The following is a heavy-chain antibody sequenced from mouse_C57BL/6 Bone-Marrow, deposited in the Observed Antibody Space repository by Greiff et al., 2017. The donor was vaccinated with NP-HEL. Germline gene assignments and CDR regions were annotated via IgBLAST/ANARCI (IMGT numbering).Heavy chain of an antibody. CDR2: IYPGSGST. J-gene: IGHJ1*03. CDR3: AFFYGSSPRWYFDD. Sequence: QVQLQQPGAELVKPGASVKMSCKASGYTFTSYWITWVKQRPGQGLEWIGDIYPGSGSTNYNEKFKSKATLTVDTSSSTAYMQLSSLTSEDSAVYYCAFFYGSSPRWYFDDWGTGTTVTVSS. V-gene: IGHV1-55*01. CDR1: GYTFTSYW. D-gene: IGHD1-1*01.